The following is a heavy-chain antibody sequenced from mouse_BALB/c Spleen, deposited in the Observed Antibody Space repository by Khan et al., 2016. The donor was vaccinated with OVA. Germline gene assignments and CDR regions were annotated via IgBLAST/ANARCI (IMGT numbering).Heavy chain of an antibody. CDR1: GFNIKDTY. D-gene: IGHD2-12*01. V-gene: IGHV14-3*02. CDR2: VDPANGNT. Sequence: VQLQQSGAELVKPGASVKLSCTASGFNIKDTYIHWEKQRPEQGLEWIGRVDPANGNTKYDPKFQGKATITADISSNTAYLQLNSLTSEDTAVYYCSRPICYYDAMDYWGQGTSVTVSS. CDR3: SRPICYYDAMDY. J-gene: IGHJ4*01.